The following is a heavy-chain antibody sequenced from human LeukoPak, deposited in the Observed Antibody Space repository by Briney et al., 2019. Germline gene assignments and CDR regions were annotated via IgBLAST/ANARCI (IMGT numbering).Heavy chain of an antibody. CDR1: GFTVSSNY. D-gene: IGHD6-19*01. Sequence: PGGSLRLSCAASGFTVSSNYMTWVRQAPGKGLEWVSLIYSGGSTSYADSVKGRFTISRDNAKNSLYLQMNSLRAEDTAVYYCASVGRQWLVFDYWGQGTLVTVSS. CDR3: ASVGRQWLVFDY. J-gene: IGHJ4*02. V-gene: IGHV3-66*01. CDR2: IYSGGST.